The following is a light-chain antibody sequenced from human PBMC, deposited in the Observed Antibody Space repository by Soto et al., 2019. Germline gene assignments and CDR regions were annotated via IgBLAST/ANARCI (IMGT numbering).Light chain of an antibody. CDR3: VAWDDSLNGPL. V-gene: IGLV1-44*01. Sequence: QSVLTQPPSASGTPGQVVTISCSGSSSNIGSNTVNWYQHLPGTAPKLLIYTDSLRPSGVPCRFTAFKSGTSASLAISGLQSEDEADYYCVAWDDSLNGPLFGGGTKLTVL. CDR1: SSNIGSNT. CDR2: TDS. J-gene: IGLJ2*01.